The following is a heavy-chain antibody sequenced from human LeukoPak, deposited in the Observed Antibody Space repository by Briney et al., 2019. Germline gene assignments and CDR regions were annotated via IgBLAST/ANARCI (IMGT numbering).Heavy chain of an antibody. J-gene: IGHJ1*01. Sequence: SETLSLTCAVYGGSFSGYYWSWIRQPPGKGLEWIGEINHSGSTNYNPSLKSRVTISVDTSKNQFSLKLSSVTAADTAVYYCARVPYSSSWYGRKSGYFQHWGQGTLVTVSS. D-gene: IGHD6-13*01. CDR1: GGSFSGYY. CDR3: ARVPYSSSWYGRKSGYFQH. CDR2: INHSGST. V-gene: IGHV4-34*01.